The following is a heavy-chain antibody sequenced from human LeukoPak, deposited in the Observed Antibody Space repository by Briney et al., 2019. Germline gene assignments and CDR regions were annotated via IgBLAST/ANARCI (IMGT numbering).Heavy chain of an antibody. V-gene: IGHV3-53*01. CDR3: ASAREYCINSNCYEYFQD. Sequence: GGSLRLSCAASGLPVRPSSMSWVRQAPRKGLEWVSVIYSTGSTYYEDSVNGRFTISRDTSKSTVHLQLNRLRVEDTAVYYCASAREYCINSNCYEYFQDWGQGTLVTVSS. J-gene: IGHJ1*01. CDR1: GLPVRPSS. CDR2: IYSTGST. D-gene: IGHD2-2*01.